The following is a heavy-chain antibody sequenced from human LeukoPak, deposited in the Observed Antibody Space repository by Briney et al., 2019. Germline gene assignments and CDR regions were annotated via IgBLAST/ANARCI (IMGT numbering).Heavy chain of an antibody. CDR1: GYTFTSYD. J-gene: IGHJ4*02. CDR2: MNPNSGAT. CDR3: ASRLDYYDSGGSFDY. V-gene: IGHV1-8*01. D-gene: IGHD3-22*01. Sequence: ASVKVSCKASGYTFTSYDFNWLRQATGQGPEWMGWMNPNSGATGYAQKFQGRVTMTRSASINTAYMELSNLRSEDTAVYYCASRLDYYDSGGSFDYWGQGTLVTVSS.